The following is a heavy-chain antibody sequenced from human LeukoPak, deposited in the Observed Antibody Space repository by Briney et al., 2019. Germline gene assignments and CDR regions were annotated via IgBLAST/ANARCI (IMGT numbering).Heavy chain of an antibody. V-gene: IGHV1-2*06. CDR3: ARVRITMVRGVIIADNFDY. Sequence: ASVKVSCKASGYTFTGYYMHWVRQAPGQGLEWMGRINPNSGGTNYAQKVQGRVTMTRDTSISTAYMELSRLRSDDTAVYYCARVRITMVRGVIIADNFDYWGQGTLVTVSS. J-gene: IGHJ4*02. D-gene: IGHD3-10*01. CDR2: INPNSGGT. CDR1: GYTFTGYY.